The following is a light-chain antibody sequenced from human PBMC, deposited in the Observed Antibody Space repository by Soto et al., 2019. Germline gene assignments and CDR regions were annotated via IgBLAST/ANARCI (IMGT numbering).Light chain of an antibody. J-gene: IGLJ3*02. Sequence: QSVLTQPASVSGSPGQSITISCTGTSRDVGSYNLVSWYQQHPGKAPKLMIYEVSKRPSGVSNRFSGSKSGNTASLTISGLQAEDEADYYCSSYAGSSTFWVFGGGTKLTVL. CDR3: SSYAGSSTFWV. CDR1: SRDVGSYNL. V-gene: IGLV2-23*02. CDR2: EVS.